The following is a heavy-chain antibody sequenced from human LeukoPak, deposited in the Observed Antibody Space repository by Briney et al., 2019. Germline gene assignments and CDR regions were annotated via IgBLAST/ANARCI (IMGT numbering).Heavy chain of an antibody. Sequence: ASVKVSCKASVYTFTSYGLSWGRRAPGQGREWMGWISGYNGNTNYAQKFQGRVTMTTDTSTSTAYMELRSLRSDDTAVYYCARDLSAKVNYWGQGTLVTVSS. CDR2: ISGYNGNT. CDR3: ARDLSAKVNY. V-gene: IGHV1-18*01. CDR1: VYTFTSYG. D-gene: IGHD6-25*01. J-gene: IGHJ4*02.